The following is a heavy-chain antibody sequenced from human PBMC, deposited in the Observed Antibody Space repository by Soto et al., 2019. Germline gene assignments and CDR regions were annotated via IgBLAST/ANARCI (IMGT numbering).Heavy chain of an antibody. CDR1: GYTFTSYY. D-gene: IGHD3-22*01. CDR2: INPSGGST. CDR3: ARGAITMIVVADTLDY. J-gene: IGHJ4*02. V-gene: IGHV1-46*01. Sequence: QVQLVQSGAEVKKPGASVKVSCKASGYTFTSYYMHWVRQAPGQGLEWMGIINPSGGSTSYAQKFQGIVTMTRDTSTSTVYRELGSLRSEDTAVYYCARGAITMIVVADTLDYWGQGGLVTVSS.